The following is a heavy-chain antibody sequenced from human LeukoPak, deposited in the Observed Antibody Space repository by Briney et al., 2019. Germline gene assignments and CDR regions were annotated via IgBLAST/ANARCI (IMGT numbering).Heavy chain of an antibody. CDR2: FYHSVST. CDR3: ARLDSSGYFYFDY. V-gene: IGHV4-34*01. CDR1: GGSFSGYY. J-gene: IGHJ4*02. D-gene: IGHD3-22*01. Sequence: SETLSLTCAVYGGSFSGYYWTWIRQPPGKGLEWIGSFYHSVSTYYNPSLKSRVTVSVDTSKNQFSLKLTSVTAADTAVYYCARLDSSGYFYFDYWGQGTLVTVSS.